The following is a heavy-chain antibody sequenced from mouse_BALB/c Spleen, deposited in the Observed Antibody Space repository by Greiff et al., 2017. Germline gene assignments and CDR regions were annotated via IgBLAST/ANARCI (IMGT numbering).Heavy chain of an antibody. V-gene: IGHV1-63*02. CDR3: ARVYGNYPYFDY. CDR2: IYPGGGYT. J-gene: IGHJ2*01. CDR1: GYTFTNYW. D-gene: IGHD2-1*01. Sequence: VQLQQSGAELVRPGTSVKISCKASGYTFTNYWLGWVKQRPGHGLEWIGDIYPGGGYTDYNEKFKGKATLTADTSSSTAYMQLSSLTSEDSAVYFCARVYGNYPYFDYWGQGTTLTVSS.